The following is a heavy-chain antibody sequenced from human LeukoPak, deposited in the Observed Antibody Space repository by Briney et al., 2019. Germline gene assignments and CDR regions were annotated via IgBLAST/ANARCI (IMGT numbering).Heavy chain of an antibody. Sequence: GASVKVSCKASGYTFTGYYMHWVRQAPGQGLEWMGWINPNSGGTNYAQKFQGRVTMTRDTSISTAYMELSRLRSDDTAVYYCARDMRAWLRPYYFDYWGQGTLVTVSS. CDR3: ARDMRAWLRPYYFDY. J-gene: IGHJ4*02. V-gene: IGHV1-2*02. CDR1: GYTFTGYY. D-gene: IGHD5-12*01. CDR2: INPNSGGT.